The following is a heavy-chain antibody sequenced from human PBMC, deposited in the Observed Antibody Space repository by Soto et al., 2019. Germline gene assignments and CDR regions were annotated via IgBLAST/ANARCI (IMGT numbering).Heavy chain of an antibody. Sequence: QVQLQESGPGLVKPSETLSLTCTVSGASISGFYWSWIRKSAGKGLEWIGRIYATGTTDYNPSLRSRVMMSVDTSKKQFSLKWRSVTAADTAGYYCVRDGTKTLRDWFDPWGQGISVTVSS. CDR3: VRDGTKTLRDWFDP. V-gene: IGHV4-4*07. CDR2: IYATGTT. J-gene: IGHJ5*02. D-gene: IGHD1-1*01. CDR1: GASISGFY.